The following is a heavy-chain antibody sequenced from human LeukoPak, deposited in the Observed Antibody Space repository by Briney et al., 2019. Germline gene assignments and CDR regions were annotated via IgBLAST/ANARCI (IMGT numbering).Heavy chain of an antibody. CDR1: GFTFSNYA. V-gene: IGHV3-30*04. CDR2: IPYDGSNK. D-gene: IGHD5-12*01. CDR3: ARSLATSYYFIEV. Sequence: GRSLTLTCAASGFTFSNYAMHWVRQAPGKGLEWVAVIPYDGSNKFYADSVKGRFTISRDNSKNTLHLQMNSLRAEDTAVYYCARSLATSYYFIEVSGKGTTCTVSS. J-gene: IGHJ6*03.